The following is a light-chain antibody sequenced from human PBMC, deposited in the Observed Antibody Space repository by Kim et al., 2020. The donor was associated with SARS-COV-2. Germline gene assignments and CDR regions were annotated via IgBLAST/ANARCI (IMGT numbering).Light chain of an antibody. Sequence: SYELTQPLSVSVALGQTASITCGGDNIGSKHVHWYQQKAGQASVLVIYRDSSRPAEIPERFSGSNSGNTATLTVSRAQAGDESDYYCQVWDNNTWVFG. V-gene: IGLV3-9*01. CDR2: RDS. CDR1: NIGSKH. CDR3: QVWDNNTWV. J-gene: IGLJ3*02.